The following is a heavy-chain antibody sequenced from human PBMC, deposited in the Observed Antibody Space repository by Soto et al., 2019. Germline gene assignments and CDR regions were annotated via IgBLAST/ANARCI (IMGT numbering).Heavy chain of an antibody. J-gene: IGHJ6*03. CDR2: IYYSGST. CDR3: ARDYYDFWSGFNYYYMDV. Sequence: SETLSLTCTVSGGSISSYYWSWIRQPPGKGLEWIGYIYYSGSTNYNPSLKSRVTISVDTSKNQFSLKLSSVTAADTAVYYCARDYYDFWSGFNYYYMDVWGKGTTVTVSS. CDR1: GGSISSYY. V-gene: IGHV4-59*01. D-gene: IGHD3-3*01.